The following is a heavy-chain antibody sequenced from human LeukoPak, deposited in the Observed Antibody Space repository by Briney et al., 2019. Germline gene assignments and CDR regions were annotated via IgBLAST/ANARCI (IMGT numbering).Heavy chain of an antibody. CDR3: TDSSGARTFDY. Sequence: GGSLRLSCAASGFTFSSYSMNWVRQAPGKGLEWVSSISSDSNYIYYADSVKGRFTISRDNAKDSLYLQMNSLRAEDTAVYYCTDSSGARTFDYWGQGTLVTVSS. D-gene: IGHD3-22*01. V-gene: IGHV3-21*01. J-gene: IGHJ4*02. CDR2: ISSDSNYI. CDR1: GFTFSSYS.